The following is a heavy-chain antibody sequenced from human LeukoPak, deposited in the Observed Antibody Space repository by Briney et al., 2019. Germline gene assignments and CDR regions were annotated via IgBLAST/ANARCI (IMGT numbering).Heavy chain of an antibody. CDR2: ISGSGGST. D-gene: IGHD2-15*01. Sequence: PGGSLRLSCAASGFTFSSYAMSCVRQAPGKGLEWVSAISGSGGSTYYADSVKGRFTISRDNSKNTLYLQMNSLRAEDTAVYYCAKEYCSGGSCYSLYTMGLDPWGQGTLVTVSS. V-gene: IGHV3-23*01. CDR3: AKEYCSGGSCYSLYTMGLDP. J-gene: IGHJ5*02. CDR1: GFTFSSYA.